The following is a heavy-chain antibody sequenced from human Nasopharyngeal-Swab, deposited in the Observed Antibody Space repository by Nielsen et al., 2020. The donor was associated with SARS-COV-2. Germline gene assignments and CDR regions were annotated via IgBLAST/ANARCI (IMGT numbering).Heavy chain of an antibody. J-gene: IGHJ4*02. V-gene: IGHV3-23*01. Sequence: GGSLRLSCAASGFTFSYISMKWVRQAPGQGREGVATISNIGNTHYADSVTGRFIISRDNSKDTLYLQMNSLRVEDTAVYYCVGWVQYHFDSWGQGTLVTVSS. CDR1: GFTFSYIS. D-gene: IGHD2-2*02. CDR3: VGWVQYHFDS. CDR2: ISNIGNT.